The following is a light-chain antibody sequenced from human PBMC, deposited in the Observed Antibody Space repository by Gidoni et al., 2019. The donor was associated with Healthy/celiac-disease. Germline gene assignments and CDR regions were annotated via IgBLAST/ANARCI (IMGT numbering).Light chain of an antibody. CDR2: DAS. CDR3: QQRSNWPS. Sequence: EIVLTQSPSTLSLSPGERATLSSRASQSVSSYLAWYQPNPGQAPRLLIYDASTRATGIPARFSGSGSGTDFTLTISSLEPEDFAVYYCQQRSNWPSFGGGTKVEIK. J-gene: IGKJ4*01. CDR1: QSVSSY. V-gene: IGKV3-11*01.